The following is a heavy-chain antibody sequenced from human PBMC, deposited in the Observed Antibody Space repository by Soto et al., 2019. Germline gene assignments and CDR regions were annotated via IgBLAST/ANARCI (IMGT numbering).Heavy chain of an antibody. V-gene: IGHV5-10-1*01. CDR1: GYSFTSYW. CDR3: LRLGVDDYYYFLDV. CDR2: IDPSDSYT. Sequence: GESLKISCKGSGYSFTSYWISWVRQMPGKGLEWMGRIDPSDSYTNYSPSFQGHVTISADKSISTAYLQWSSLKASDTAMYYCLRLGVDDYYYFLDVSGKGTTVIVSS. J-gene: IGHJ6*03. D-gene: IGHD3-3*01.